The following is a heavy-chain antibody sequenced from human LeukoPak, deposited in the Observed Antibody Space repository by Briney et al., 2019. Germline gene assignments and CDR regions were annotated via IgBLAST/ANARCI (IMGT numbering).Heavy chain of an antibody. CDR2: ISGSGGST. J-gene: IGHJ4*02. Sequence: GGSLRLSCAASGFTFSSYAMSWVRQAPGKGPEWVSAISGSGGSTYYADSVKGRFTISRDNSKNTLYLQMNSLRAEDTAVYYCAKDPRFIAVAGLFDYWGQGTLVTVSS. CDR1: GFTFSSYA. D-gene: IGHD6-19*01. CDR3: AKDPRFIAVAGLFDY. V-gene: IGHV3-23*01.